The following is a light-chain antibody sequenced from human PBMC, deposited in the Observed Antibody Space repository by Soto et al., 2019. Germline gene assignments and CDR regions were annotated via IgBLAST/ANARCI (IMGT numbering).Light chain of an antibody. Sequence: QSALTQPASVSGSPGQSITISCTGSSSDVGGYNYVSWYQQHPGKAPKVMIYEVSKRPSGVSNRFSGSKSGNTASLTISGLQSEDEADYYCSSYTSSSTRVFGTGTKLTVL. CDR1: SSDVGGYNY. CDR3: SSYTSSSTRV. CDR2: EVS. J-gene: IGLJ1*01. V-gene: IGLV2-14*01.